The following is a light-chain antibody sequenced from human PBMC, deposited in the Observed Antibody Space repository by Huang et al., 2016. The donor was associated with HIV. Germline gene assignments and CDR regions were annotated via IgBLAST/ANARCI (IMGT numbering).Light chain of an antibody. CDR3: QQYNNRYT. CDR1: QSISSN. V-gene: IGKV3-15*01. Sequence: IVMTQSPATLSVSPGERATLSCRASQSISSNLAWYQQKPGQAPRRLIYGASTRATGIPARFSGSGSRTEFTLTISSLQSEDFAVYYCQQYNNRYTFGQGTKLEIK. J-gene: IGKJ2*01. CDR2: GAS.